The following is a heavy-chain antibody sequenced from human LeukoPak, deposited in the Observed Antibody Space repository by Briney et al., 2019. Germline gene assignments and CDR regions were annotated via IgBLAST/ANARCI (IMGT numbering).Heavy chain of an antibody. CDR3: AREHYYDSSAAFDI. CDR1: GYSISSDYY. Sequence: SETLSLTCTVSGYSISSDYYWGWIRQPPGKGLEWIGSFYHSGSTYHNPSLKSRVTMSVDTSKNQFSLKLSSVTAADTAVYYCAREHYYDSSAAFDIWGQGTMVTVSS. D-gene: IGHD3-22*01. CDR2: FYHSGST. V-gene: IGHV4-38-2*02. J-gene: IGHJ3*02.